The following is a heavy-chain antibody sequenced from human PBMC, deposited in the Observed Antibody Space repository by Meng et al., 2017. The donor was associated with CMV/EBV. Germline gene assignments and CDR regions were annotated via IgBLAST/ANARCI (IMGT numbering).Heavy chain of an antibody. Sequence: QVQLAQSGAGANKPGPSVKSSCKASGVTVSSYAISCVRQAPGQGLEWMGGIIPIFGTANYAQKFQGRVTITADESTSTAYMELSSLRSEDTAVYYCARMPRDGYNYIDYWGQGTLVTVSS. CDR3: ARMPRDGYNYIDY. D-gene: IGHD5-24*01. CDR2: IIPIFGTA. J-gene: IGHJ4*02. CDR1: GVTVSSYA. V-gene: IGHV1-69*01.